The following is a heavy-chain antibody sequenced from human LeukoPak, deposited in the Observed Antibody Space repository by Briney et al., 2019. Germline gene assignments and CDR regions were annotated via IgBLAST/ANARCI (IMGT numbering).Heavy chain of an antibody. CDR2: INPSGGST. D-gene: IGHD3-3*01. CDR1: GYTFTSYY. Sequence: GASVKVSCKASGYTFTSYYMHWVRQAPGQGLEWKGIINPSGGSTSYTQKFQGRVTMTRDTSTGTVYMELSSLRSEDTAVYYCARTPLGSDYDFWSGYVTDAFDIWGQGTMVTVSS. CDR3: ARTPLGSDYDFWSGYVTDAFDI. J-gene: IGHJ3*02. V-gene: IGHV1-46*01.